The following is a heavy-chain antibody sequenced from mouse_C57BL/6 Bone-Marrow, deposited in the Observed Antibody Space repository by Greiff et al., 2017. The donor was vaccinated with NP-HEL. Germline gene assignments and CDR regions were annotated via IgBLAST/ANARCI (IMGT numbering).Heavy chain of an antibody. CDR3: ARIYGSSSHWYFDV. V-gene: IGHV1-55*01. J-gene: IGHJ1*03. CDR2: IYPGSGST. D-gene: IGHD1-1*01. Sequence: QVQLQQPGAELVKPGASVKMSCKASGYTFTSYWITWVKQRPGQGLEWIGDIYPGSGSTNYNEKFKSKATLTVDTSSSTASMQLSSLTSEDSAVYYCARIYGSSSHWYFDVWGTGTTVTVSS. CDR1: GYTFTSYW.